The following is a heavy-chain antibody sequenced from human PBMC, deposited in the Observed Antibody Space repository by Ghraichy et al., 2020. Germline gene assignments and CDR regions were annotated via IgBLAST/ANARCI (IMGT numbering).Heavy chain of an antibody. CDR2: ISAYNGNT. CDR3: ARLYSSSSGTYYYGMDV. Sequence: ASVKVSCKASGYTFTSYGISWVRQAPGQGLEWMGWISAYNGNTNYAQKLQGRVTMTTDTSTSIAYMELRSLRSDDTAVYYCARLYSSSSGTYYYGMDVWGQGTTVTVSS. J-gene: IGHJ6*02. D-gene: IGHD6-6*01. CDR1: GYTFTSYG. V-gene: IGHV1-18*04.